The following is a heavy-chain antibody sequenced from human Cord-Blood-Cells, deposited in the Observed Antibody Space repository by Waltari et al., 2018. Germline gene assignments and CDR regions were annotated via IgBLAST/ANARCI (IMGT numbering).Heavy chain of an antibody. Sequence: QVQLQQWGAGLLKPSETLSLTCAVYGGSFSGYYWSWIRQPPGKGLEWMGEINHSESANYNPYLKSRVNISVDTSKNQFSLKLSSVTAADTAVYYCARDHSGYDFGLDYWGQGTLVTVSS. D-gene: IGHD5-12*01. CDR3: ARDHSGYDFGLDY. CDR2: INHSESA. CDR1: GGSFSGYY. J-gene: IGHJ4*02. V-gene: IGHV4-34*01.